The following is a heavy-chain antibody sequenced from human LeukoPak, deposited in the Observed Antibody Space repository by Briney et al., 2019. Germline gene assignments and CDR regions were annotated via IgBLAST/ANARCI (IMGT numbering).Heavy chain of an antibody. Sequence: PGGSLRLSCAASGFTFSNAWMSWVRQAPGKGLEWVGRIKSKTDGGTTDYAAPVKGRFTISRDDSKNTLYLQMNSLRAEDTAVYYCAKDKYSSSLNWFDPWGQGTLVTVSS. CDR3: AKDKYSSSLNWFDP. V-gene: IGHV3-15*01. D-gene: IGHD6-13*01. CDR2: IKSKTDGGTT. CDR1: GFTFSNAW. J-gene: IGHJ5*02.